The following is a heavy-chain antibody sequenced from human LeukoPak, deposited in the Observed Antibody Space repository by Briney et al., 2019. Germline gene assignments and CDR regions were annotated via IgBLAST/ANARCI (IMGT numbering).Heavy chain of an antibody. CDR3: TTGLPDYYYGMDV. Sequence: GGPLRLSCAASGFTFSNAWMSWVRQAPGKGLEWVGRIKRRTDGGTTDYAAPVKGRFTISRDDSKNTLYLQMNSLKTEDTAVYYCTTGLPDYYYGMDVWGQGTTVTVSS. CDR1: GFTFSNAW. CDR2: IKRRTDGGTT. V-gene: IGHV3-15*01. J-gene: IGHJ6*02.